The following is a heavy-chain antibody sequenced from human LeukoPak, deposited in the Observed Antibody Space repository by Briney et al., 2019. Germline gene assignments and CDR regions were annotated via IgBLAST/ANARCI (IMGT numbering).Heavy chain of an antibody. J-gene: IGHJ6*02. V-gene: IGHV4-31*03. Sequence: SETLSLTCTVSGGSISSGGYYWSWIRQHPGKGLEWIGYIYYSGSTYYNPSLKSRVTISVDTSKNQFSLKLSSVTAADTAVYYCARLWGSSSLNYGMDVWGQGTTVTVSS. CDR3: ARLWGSSSLNYGMDV. D-gene: IGHD6-13*01. CDR2: IYYSGST. CDR1: GGSISSGGYY.